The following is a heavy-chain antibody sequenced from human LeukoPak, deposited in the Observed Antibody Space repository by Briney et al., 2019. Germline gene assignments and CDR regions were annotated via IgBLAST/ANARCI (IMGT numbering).Heavy chain of an antibody. CDR3: ASSINSSSWYDYYFDY. Sequence: GGSLRLSCAASGFTFSSYAMHWVRQAPGKGLEWVAVISYDGSNKYYADSVKGRFTISRDDSKSTVYLQMNSLRAEDTAVYYCASSINSSSWYDYYFDYWGQGTLVTVSS. CDR1: GFTFSSYA. J-gene: IGHJ4*02. D-gene: IGHD6-13*01. CDR2: ISYDGSNK. V-gene: IGHV3-30-3*01.